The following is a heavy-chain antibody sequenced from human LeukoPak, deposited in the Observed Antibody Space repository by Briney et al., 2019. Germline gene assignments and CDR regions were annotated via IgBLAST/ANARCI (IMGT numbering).Heavy chain of an antibody. J-gene: IGHJ4*02. CDR3: ARVGVEPVDTAMGGGFDY. Sequence: SETLSLTCAVYGGSFSGYYWNWIRQPPGKGLEWIGEINHSGSTNYNPSLKSRVTISVDTSKNQFSLKLSSVTAADTAVYYCARVGVEPVDTAMGGGFDYWGQGTLVTVSS. CDR1: GGSFSGYY. CDR2: INHSGST. V-gene: IGHV4-34*01. D-gene: IGHD5-18*01.